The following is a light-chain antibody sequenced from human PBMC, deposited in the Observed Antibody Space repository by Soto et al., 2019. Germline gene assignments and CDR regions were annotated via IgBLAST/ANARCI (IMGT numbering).Light chain of an antibody. Sequence: EIVMTQSPVTLSVSPGERATLSCRASQSVSSNLAWYQQKPGQAPSLLIYGAFTRATGIPARFSGTGSGTEFTLTISSLQSEDFALYYCQQYNDWPLTVGQGTKVDSK. V-gene: IGKV3-15*01. CDR3: QQYNDWPLT. CDR2: GAF. J-gene: IGKJ1*01. CDR1: QSVSSN.